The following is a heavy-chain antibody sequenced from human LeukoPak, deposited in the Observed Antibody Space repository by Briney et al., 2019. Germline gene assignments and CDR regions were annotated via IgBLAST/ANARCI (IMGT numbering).Heavy chain of an antibody. D-gene: IGHD4-17*01. CDR1: GGSFSGYY. V-gene: IGHV4-34*01. J-gene: IGHJ4*02. CDR2: INHRGST. Sequence: SETLSLTCAVYGGSFSGYYWSWIRQPPGRGLEWIGEINHRGSTNYNPSLKSRVTISIDTSKKQFSLKVTSVTAADTAVYYCAKDLSYGDYVGDYWGQGTLVTVSS. CDR3: AKDLSYGDYVGDY.